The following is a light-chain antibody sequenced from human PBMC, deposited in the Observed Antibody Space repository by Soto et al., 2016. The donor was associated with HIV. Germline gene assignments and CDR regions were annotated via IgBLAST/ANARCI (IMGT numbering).Light chain of an antibody. V-gene: IGKV1-39*01. CDR1: QSLRKS. CDR2: AAS. J-gene: IGKJ2*01. CDR3: QQTYSIPYT. Sequence: DIQMTQSPSSLSASVGDRVTIACRASQSLRKSLNWYQQKPGTAPKLLIYAASTLQSGVPSNFSGSGSGTDFTLTIGSLQSEDFATYFCQQTYSIPYTFGQGTKLEI.